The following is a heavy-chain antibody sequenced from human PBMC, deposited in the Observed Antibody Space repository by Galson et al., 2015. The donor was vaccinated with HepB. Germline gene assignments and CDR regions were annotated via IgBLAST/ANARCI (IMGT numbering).Heavy chain of an antibody. CDR1: GGSISSGDYY. D-gene: IGHD6-19*01. V-gene: IGHV4-30-4*01. CDR2: IYYSGTT. CDR3: ARVSGSGHHY. J-gene: IGHJ4*02. Sequence: TLSLTCTVSGGSISSGDYYWSWIRQPPGKGLEWIGYIYYSGTTYYNPSLESRLTISVGTSENQFSLKLTSVTAAATAVYYCARVSGSGHHYWGQGTLVTVSS.